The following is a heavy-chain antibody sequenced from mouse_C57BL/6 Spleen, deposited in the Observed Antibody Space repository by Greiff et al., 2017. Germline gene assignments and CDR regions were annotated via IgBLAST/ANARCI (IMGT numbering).Heavy chain of an antibody. CDR2: IHPNSGST. J-gene: IGHJ4*01. Sequence: QVQLQQPGAELVKPGASVKLSCKASGYTFTSYWMHWVKQRPGQGLEWIGMIHPNSGSTNYNEKFKSKATLTVDKSSSTAYMQLSSLTSEDSAVYYGARMAGSYAMGYWGQGTSVTVST. CDR3: ARMAGSYAMGY. V-gene: IGHV1-64*01. D-gene: IGHD4-1*01. CDR1: GYTFTSYW.